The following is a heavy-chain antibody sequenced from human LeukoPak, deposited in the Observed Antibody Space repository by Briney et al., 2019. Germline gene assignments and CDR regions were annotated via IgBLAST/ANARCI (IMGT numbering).Heavy chain of an antibody. CDR3: ATPGVAARDY. Sequence: GGSLRLSCAASGFTFSSYSMNWVRQAPGKGLESVSSISSSSSYIYYADSVKGRFTISRDNAKNSLYLQMNSLRAEDTAVYYCATPGVAARDYWGQGTLVTVSS. J-gene: IGHJ4*02. CDR1: GFTFSSYS. CDR2: ISSSSSYI. V-gene: IGHV3-21*01. D-gene: IGHD6-6*01.